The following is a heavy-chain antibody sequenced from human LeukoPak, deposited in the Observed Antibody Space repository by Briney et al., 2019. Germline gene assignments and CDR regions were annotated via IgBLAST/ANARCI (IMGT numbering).Heavy chain of an antibody. J-gene: IGHJ3*02. Sequence: PSETLSLTCAVSGGSISSGGYSWSWIRQPPGKGLEWIGRIYTSGSTNYNPSLKSRVTMSVDTSKNQFSLKLSSVTAADTAVYYCARDAMLSSGRDAFDIWGQGTMVTVSS. D-gene: IGHD6-6*01. CDR1: GGSISSGGYS. CDR2: IYTSGST. CDR3: ARDAMLSSGRDAFDI. V-gene: IGHV4-61*02.